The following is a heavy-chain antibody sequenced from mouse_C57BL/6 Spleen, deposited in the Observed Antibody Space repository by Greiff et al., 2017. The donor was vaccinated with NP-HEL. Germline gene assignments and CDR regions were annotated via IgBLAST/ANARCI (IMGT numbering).Heavy chain of an antibody. J-gene: IGHJ1*03. CDR1: GFTFSSYA. Sequence: EVKLVESGGGLVKPGGSLKLSCAASGFTFSSYAMSWVRQTPGKRLEWVATISDGGSYTYYPDNVKGRFTISRDNAKNNLYLQMSHLKSEDTAMYYCARDEGYYYGSTYWYFDVWGTGTTVTVSS. CDR3: ARDEGYYYGSTYWYFDV. V-gene: IGHV5-4*01. D-gene: IGHD1-1*01. CDR2: ISDGGSYT.